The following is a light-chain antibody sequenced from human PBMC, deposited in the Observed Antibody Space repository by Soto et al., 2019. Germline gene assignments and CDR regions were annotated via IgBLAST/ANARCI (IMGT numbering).Light chain of an antibody. CDR3: QQYDSSPIT. Sequence: EIVLTQSPGTLSLSPGEIATLSCRASQSVSSSYLAWYQQKPGQAPSLLIYGASRRATGIPDRFSGSGSGTDFTFTISRLEPEDFAVYYCQQYDSSPITFGQGTRLEIK. CDR2: GAS. CDR1: QSVSSSY. V-gene: IGKV3-20*01. J-gene: IGKJ5*01.